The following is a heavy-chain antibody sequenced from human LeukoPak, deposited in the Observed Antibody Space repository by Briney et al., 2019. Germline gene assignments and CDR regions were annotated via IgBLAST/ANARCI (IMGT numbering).Heavy chain of an antibody. CDR3: ARADGDYVDWFDP. D-gene: IGHD4-17*01. V-gene: IGHV4-34*01. Sequence: SETLSLTCAVYGGSFSGYYWSWIRQPPGKRPEWIGEINHSGSTNYNPSLKSRVTISVDTSKNQFSLKLSTVTAADTAVYYCARADGDYVDWFDPWGQGTLVTVSS. CDR2: INHSGST. J-gene: IGHJ5*02. CDR1: GGSFSGYY.